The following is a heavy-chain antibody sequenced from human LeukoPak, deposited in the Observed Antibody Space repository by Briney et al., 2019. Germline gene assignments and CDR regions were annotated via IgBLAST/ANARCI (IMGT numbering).Heavy chain of an antibody. CDR3: ARALGGWPDAFDI. CDR2: INSDGSYT. CDR1: GFTFSTYW. J-gene: IGHJ3*02. V-gene: IGHV3-74*01. Sequence: PGGSLRLFCAASGFTFSTYWMHWVRQAPGKGLVWVSRINSDGSYTNYADSVKGRFTISRDNAKNTLYLQMNSLRAEDTAVYYCARALGGWPDAFDIWGQGTMVTVSS. D-gene: IGHD6-19*01.